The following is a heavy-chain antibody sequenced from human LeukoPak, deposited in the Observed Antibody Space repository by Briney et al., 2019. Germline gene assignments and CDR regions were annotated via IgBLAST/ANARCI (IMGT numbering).Heavy chain of an antibody. J-gene: IGHJ6*02. Sequence: GESLQISCKGSGYSFTIYWIGWMRQMPGKGLEWMGIIYPADSDTRYSPSFQGQVTISADKSISTTYLQWSSLKASDTAMYYCVRSTMVRGVISMDVWGQGTTVTVSS. CDR1: GYSFTIYW. D-gene: IGHD3-10*01. V-gene: IGHV5-51*01. CDR3: VRSTMVRGVISMDV. CDR2: IYPADSDT.